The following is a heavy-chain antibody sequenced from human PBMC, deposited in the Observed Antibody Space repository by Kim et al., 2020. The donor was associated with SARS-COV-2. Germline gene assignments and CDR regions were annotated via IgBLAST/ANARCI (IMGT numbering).Heavy chain of an antibody. CDR1: GFAFGGYT. D-gene: IGHD5-18*01. CDR2: MVGKSAAI. J-gene: IGHJ4*02. CDR3: TRDKFGYPDY. Sequence: GGSLRLSCAASGFAFGGYTMNWGGLVQEKGLKGLSGMVGKSAAIGYADSVKGRFTIPRDNPRNSLYLKMNSLRLENAALYYCTRDKFGYPDYWGQGTLVSVSS. V-gene: IGHV3-9*01.